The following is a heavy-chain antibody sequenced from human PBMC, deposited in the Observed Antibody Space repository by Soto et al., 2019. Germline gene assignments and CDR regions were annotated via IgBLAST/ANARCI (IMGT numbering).Heavy chain of an antibody. J-gene: IGHJ3*02. Sequence: GGSLRLSCAASGFTFSDYYMTWIRQAPGKGLEWVSYISSSGTGIYYADSMKGRFTISRDNAKKSLYLQMSSLRAEDTAVYYCARAYSDAFDIWGQGTMVTVSS. CDR3: ARAYSDAFDI. D-gene: IGHD2-15*01. V-gene: IGHV3-11*01. CDR1: GFTFSDYY. CDR2: ISSSGTGI.